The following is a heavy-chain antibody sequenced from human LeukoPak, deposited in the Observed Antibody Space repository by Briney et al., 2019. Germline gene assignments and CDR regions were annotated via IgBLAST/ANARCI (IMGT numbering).Heavy chain of an antibody. CDR1: GYTFTGYY. V-gene: IGHV1-2*04. CDR3: ARDYYGSGSYYTPSAFDI. Sequence: ASVKVSCRASGYTFTGYYMHWVRQAPGQGLEWMGWINPNSGGTNYAQKFQGWVTMTRDTSISTAYMELSRLRSDDTAVYYCARDYYGSGSYYTPSAFDIWGQGTMVTVSS. D-gene: IGHD3-10*01. CDR2: INPNSGGT. J-gene: IGHJ3*02.